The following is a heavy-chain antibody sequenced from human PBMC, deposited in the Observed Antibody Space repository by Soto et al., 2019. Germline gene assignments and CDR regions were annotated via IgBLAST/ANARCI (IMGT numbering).Heavy chain of an antibody. CDR3: ARVPRDGYNRHWFDP. Sequence: TLSLTCTVSGGSISSGGYHWRCIRQHPGKGLGWIGYIYYSGSTYYNPSLKSRVTISVDTSKNQFSLKLSSVTAADTALYYCARVPRDGYNRHWFDPWGQGTLVTVSS. D-gene: IGHD5-12*01. CDR1: GGSISSGGYH. V-gene: IGHV4-31*03. CDR2: IYYSGST. J-gene: IGHJ5*02.